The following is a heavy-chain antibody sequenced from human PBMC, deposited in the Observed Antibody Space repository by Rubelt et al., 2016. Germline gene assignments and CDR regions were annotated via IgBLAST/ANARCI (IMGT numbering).Heavy chain of an antibody. CDR1: GFTFSSYS. Sequence: EVQLVESGGGLVQPGGSLRLSCAASGFTFSSYSMNWVRQAPGKGLEWVSYISSSSSTIYYADSVKGRFTISRDNAKNSLYLQMNSLRAEDTAVYYCAREGSYCSSTSCYDFFDYWGQGTLVTVSS. J-gene: IGHJ4*02. CDR3: AREGSYCSSTSCYDFFDY. V-gene: IGHV3-48*04. CDR2: ISSSSSTI. D-gene: IGHD2-2*01.